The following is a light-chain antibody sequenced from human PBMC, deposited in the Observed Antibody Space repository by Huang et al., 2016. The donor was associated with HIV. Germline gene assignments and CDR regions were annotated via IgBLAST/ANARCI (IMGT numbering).Light chain of an antibody. Sequence: EIVLTQSPVTLSLSPGDRVTLACRASQSIGTYLAWYQQKFGQAPRLLIYDVSNRAAGVPARFSASGSETDFTLTIASLDPDDFAIYHCQQRSKWPLTFGGGTKVEMK. V-gene: IGKV3-11*01. CDR2: DVS. CDR1: QSIGTY. CDR3: QQRSKWPLT. J-gene: IGKJ4*01.